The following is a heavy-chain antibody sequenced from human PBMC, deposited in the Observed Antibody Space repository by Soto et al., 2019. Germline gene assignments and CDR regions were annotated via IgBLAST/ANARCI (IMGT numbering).Heavy chain of an antibody. Sequence: GGSLRLSCAASGFTFSSYSMNWVRQAPGKGLEWASYISSSSSTIYYADSVKGRFTISRDNAKNSLYLQMNSLRDEDTAVYYCARGRRGNTIFGGRTDYYYYYGMDVWGQGTTVTVSS. CDR3: ARGRRGNTIFGGRTDYYYYYGMDV. D-gene: IGHD3-3*01. CDR1: GFTFSSYS. J-gene: IGHJ6*02. V-gene: IGHV3-48*02. CDR2: ISSSSSTI.